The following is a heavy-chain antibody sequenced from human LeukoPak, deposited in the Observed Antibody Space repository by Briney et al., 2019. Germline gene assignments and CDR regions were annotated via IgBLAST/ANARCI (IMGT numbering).Heavy chain of an antibody. D-gene: IGHD3-16*01. Sequence: GSLRLSCAASGFTFSNYAMHWVRQAPGKGLEWVAVISYDGRNQYYADSVKGRFTVSRDNSKSTLYLQMNRLRGEDTAVYNCARYGGFLDYWGQGTRVSVSS. CDR1: GFTFSNYA. V-gene: IGHV3-30*04. CDR2: ISYDGRNQ. J-gene: IGHJ4*02. CDR3: ARYGGFLDY.